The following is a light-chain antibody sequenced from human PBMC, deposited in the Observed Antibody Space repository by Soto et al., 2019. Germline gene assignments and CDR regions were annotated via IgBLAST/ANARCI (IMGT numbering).Light chain of an antibody. CDR1: QSVSSNY. CDR2: GAS. CDR3: QQYGGSPPT. J-gene: IGKJ1*01. V-gene: IGKV3-20*01. Sequence: DIVLTQSPGTLSLSAGERATLSCRASQSVSSNYLGWYQRKPGQAPRLLIYGASSRATDIPNRFSGSGSGTDFTLTITRLEPEDFAVYFCQQYGGSPPTFGQGTKVEIK.